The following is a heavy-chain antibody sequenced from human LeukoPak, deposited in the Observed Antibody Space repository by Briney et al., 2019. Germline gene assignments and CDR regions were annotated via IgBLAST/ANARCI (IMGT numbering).Heavy chain of an antibody. Sequence: PGGSLRLSCAASGFTASSNYMSWVRQAPGKGLEWVSVIYSGGSTYYADSVKGRFTISRDNSKNTLYLQMNSLRAEDTAVYYCARDSGNTYYYDSSGYWNYWGQGTLVTVSS. V-gene: IGHV3-66*01. J-gene: IGHJ4*02. D-gene: IGHD3-22*01. CDR1: GFTASSNY. CDR2: IYSGGST. CDR3: ARDSGNTYYYDSSGYWNY.